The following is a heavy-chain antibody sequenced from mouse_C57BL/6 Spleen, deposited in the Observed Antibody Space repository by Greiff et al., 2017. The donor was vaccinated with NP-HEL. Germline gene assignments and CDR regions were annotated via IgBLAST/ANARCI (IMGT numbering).Heavy chain of an antibody. CDR3: ARDYGGAMDY. V-gene: IGHV1-52*01. CDR1: GYTFTSYW. J-gene: IGHJ4*01. D-gene: IGHD1-1*01. CDR2: IDPSDSET. Sequence: QVQLQQPGAELVRPGSSVKLSCKASGYTFTSYWMHWVKQRPIQGLEWIGNIDPSDSETHYNQKFKDKATLTVDKSSSTAYMQLSSLTSEDSAVYYSARDYGGAMDYWGQGTSVTVSS.